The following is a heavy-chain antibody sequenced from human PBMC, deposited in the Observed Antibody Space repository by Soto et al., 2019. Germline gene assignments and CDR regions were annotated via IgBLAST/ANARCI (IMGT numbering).Heavy chain of an antibody. D-gene: IGHD1-26*01. V-gene: IGHV3-23*01. Sequence: VQVLECGGDLVQPGGSLRLSCAASGFTFTGYSMSWVGQAPGKGLEWVSGISGTGYSTYYADTVQGRFTISRDNSKNTLYLQMDSLRVEDTALYYCARSLGHHCDAYYFDYWGQGTLVTVSS. J-gene: IGHJ4*02. CDR3: ARSLGHHCDAYYFDY. CDR1: GFTFTGYS. CDR2: ISGTGYST.